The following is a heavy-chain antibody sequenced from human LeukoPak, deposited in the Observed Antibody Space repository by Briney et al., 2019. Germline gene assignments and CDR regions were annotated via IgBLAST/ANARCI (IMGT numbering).Heavy chain of an antibody. D-gene: IGHD2-8*01. CDR3: AKHVYPARTDAFDI. CDR2: IFYSGST. CDR1: GGSISSSSYY. Sequence: PSETLSLTCAVSGGSISSSSYYWGWIRQPPGKGLEWIGSIFYSGSTYYNPSLKSRVTMSVDTSKNQFSLKLSSVTAADTAIYYCAKHVYPARTDAFDIWGQGTMVTVSS. V-gene: IGHV4-39*01. J-gene: IGHJ3*02.